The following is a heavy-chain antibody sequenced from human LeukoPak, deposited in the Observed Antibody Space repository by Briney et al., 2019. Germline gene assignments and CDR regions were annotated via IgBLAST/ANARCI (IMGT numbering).Heavy chain of an antibody. V-gene: IGHV3-21*04. CDR2: TSSSSSYI. D-gene: IGHD1-26*01. CDR1: GFTFNSYS. CDR3: ARGGRWELPRPYAFDI. Sequence: PGGSLRLSCTASGFTFNSYSMNWVRQAPGKGLEWVSSTSSSSSYIYYADSVKGRFTISRDNAKNSLYLQMNSLRAEDTAVYYCARGGRWELPRPYAFDIWGQGTMVTVSS. J-gene: IGHJ3*02.